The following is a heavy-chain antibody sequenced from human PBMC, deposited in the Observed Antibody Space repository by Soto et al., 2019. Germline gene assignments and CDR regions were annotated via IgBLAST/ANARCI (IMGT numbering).Heavy chain of an antibody. V-gene: IGHV3-30*18. J-gene: IGHJ4*02. CDR1: GFTFSSYG. Sequence: SLRLSCAASGFTFSSYGMHWVRQAPGKGLEWVAVISYDGSNKYYADSVKGRFTISRDNSKNTLYLQMNSLRAEDTAVYYCANEYFDYWGQGTLVTVSS. CDR3: ANEYFDY. CDR2: ISYDGSNK.